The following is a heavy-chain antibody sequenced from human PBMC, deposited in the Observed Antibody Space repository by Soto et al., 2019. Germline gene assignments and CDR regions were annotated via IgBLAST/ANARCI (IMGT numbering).Heavy chain of an antibody. CDR3: ARLPPNGGYDDDHDY. V-gene: IGHV1-69*02. Sequence: SVKVSCKASGGTFSSYTISWVRQAPGQGLEWMGRIIPILGIANYAQKFQGRVTITADKSTSTAYMELSSLRSEDTAVYYCARLPPNGGYDDDHDYWGRGTLVTVSS. D-gene: IGHD2-8*01. CDR2: IIPILGIA. CDR1: GGTFSSYT. J-gene: IGHJ4*02.